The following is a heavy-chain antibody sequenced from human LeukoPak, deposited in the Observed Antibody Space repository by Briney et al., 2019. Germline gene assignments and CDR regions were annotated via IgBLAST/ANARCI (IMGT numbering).Heavy chain of an antibody. V-gene: IGHV3-9*01. Sequence: GGSLRLSCAASGFTFDDYAMHWVRQAPGKGLEWVSGISWNSGSIGYADSVKGRFTISRDNSKNTLYLQMNSLRAEDTAVYYCARDRNYNYYDSSGYYYGCSDYWGQGTLVTVSS. CDR2: ISWNSGSI. D-gene: IGHD3-22*01. CDR1: GFTFDDYA. J-gene: IGHJ4*02. CDR3: ARDRNYNYYDSSGYYYGCSDY.